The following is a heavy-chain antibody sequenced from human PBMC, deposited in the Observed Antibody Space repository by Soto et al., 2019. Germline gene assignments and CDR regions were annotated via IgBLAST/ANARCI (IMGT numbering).Heavy chain of an antibody. CDR1: GFSLSNASMD. CDR2: IFSNDEK. Sequence: QVTLKESGPVLVKPTETLTLTCTVSGFSLSNASMDVSWIRQPPGKALQWLAHIFSNDEKSYSTSPKSRITIAKNTAKGQVVLTMANRDRVDTATYYCARLGYCIGVSCSQQLYAFAIWGQGTMVTV. J-gene: IGHJ3*02. D-gene: IGHD2-15*01. CDR3: ARLGYCIGVSCSQQLYAFAI. V-gene: IGHV2-26*01.